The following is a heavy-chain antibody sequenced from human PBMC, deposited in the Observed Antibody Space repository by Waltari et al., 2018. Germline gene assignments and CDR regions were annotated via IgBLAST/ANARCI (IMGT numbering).Heavy chain of an antibody. CDR2: VHQSGLS. D-gene: IGHD2-15*01. CDR3: ASDRGRGLYLDS. J-gene: IGHJ4*02. CDR1: GDSISNNFF. V-gene: IGHV4-4*02. Sequence: QVQLQESGPGLVKPSGTLSLTCTVSGDSISNNFFWSWVRQSPGKGLEWIGQVHQSGLSNYNPSLESRVTVSMDTSKNQFSLKMTSVTAADTAIYYCASDRGRGLYLDSWGQGTLVTVSP.